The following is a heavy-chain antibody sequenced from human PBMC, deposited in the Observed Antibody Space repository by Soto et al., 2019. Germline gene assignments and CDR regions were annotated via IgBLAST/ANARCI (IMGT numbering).Heavy chain of an antibody. CDR3: AKGVVPAAYCYYYYGMDV. CDR2: ISYDGSNK. J-gene: IGHJ6*02. CDR1: GFTFSSYG. V-gene: IGHV3-30*18. D-gene: IGHD2-2*01. Sequence: QVQLVESGGGVVQPGRSLRLSCAASGFTFSSYGMHWVRQAPGKGLEWVAVISYDGSNKYYADSVKGRFTISRDNSKNTLYLQMNSLRAADTAVYYCAKGVVPAAYCYYYYGMDVWGQGTTVTVSS.